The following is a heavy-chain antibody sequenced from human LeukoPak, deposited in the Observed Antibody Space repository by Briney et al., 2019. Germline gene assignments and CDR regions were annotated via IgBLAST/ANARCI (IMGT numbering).Heavy chain of an antibody. CDR2: IYSGGST. D-gene: IGHD3-9*01. Sequence: GGSLRLSCAASGFTFSSYAMTWVRQAPGKGLEWVSGIYSGGSTYYADSVEGRFTISRDNSRNIVYLQMNSLRAEDAAVYYCARRINFDAEFDYWGQGTLVTVSS. J-gene: IGHJ4*02. CDR1: GFTFSSYA. V-gene: IGHV3-53*01. CDR3: ARRINFDAEFDY.